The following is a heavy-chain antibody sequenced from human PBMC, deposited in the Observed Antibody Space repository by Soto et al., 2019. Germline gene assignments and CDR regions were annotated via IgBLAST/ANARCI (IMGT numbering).Heavy chain of an antibody. CDR1: GFTFSSYA. CDR2: ISGSGGST. Sequence: GGSLRLSCAASGFTFSSYAMSWVRQAPGKGLEWVSAISGSGGSTYYADSVKGRFTISRDNSKNTLYLQMNSLRAEDTAVYYCAKDQNTMIGPWGPDAFDIWGQGTMVTVSS. V-gene: IGHV3-23*01. D-gene: IGHD3-22*01. J-gene: IGHJ3*02. CDR3: AKDQNTMIGPWGPDAFDI.